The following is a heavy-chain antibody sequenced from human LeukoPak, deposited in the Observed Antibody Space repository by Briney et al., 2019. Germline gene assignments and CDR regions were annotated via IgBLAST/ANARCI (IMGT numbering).Heavy chain of an antibody. V-gene: IGHV3-33*01. CDR1: GFTFSSYG. D-gene: IGHD3-10*01. J-gene: IGHJ4*02. Sequence: GGSLRLSCAASGFTFSSYGMHWVRQAPGKGLEWVAVIWYDGSNKYYADSVKGRFTISRDNFKNTLYLQMNSLRAEDTAVYYCARAHYYGSGRPFDYWGQGTLVTVSS. CDR3: ARAHYYGSGRPFDY. CDR2: IWYDGSNK.